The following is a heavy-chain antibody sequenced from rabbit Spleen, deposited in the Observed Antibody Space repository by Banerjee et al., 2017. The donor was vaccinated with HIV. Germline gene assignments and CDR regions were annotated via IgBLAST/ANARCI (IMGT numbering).Heavy chain of an antibody. D-gene: IGHD8-1*01. CDR1: GVSFSSGYD. Sequence: QQLVESGGGLVKPGASLTLTCKASGVSFSSGYDMCWVRQAPGKGLEWIACIDAGSSGFTYFATWAKGRFTISKTSSTTVTLQMTSLTVADTATYFCARDTGSSFSSYGMDLWGPGTLVTVS. V-gene: IGHV1S40*01. CDR3: ARDTGSSFSSYGMDL. J-gene: IGHJ6*01. CDR2: IDAGSSGFT.